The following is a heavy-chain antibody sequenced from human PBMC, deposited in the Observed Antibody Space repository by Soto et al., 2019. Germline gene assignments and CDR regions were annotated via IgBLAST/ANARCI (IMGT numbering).Heavy chain of an antibody. CDR3: ARDLYPRYHCSSTSCTNYYYYYGMDV. CDR2: ISYDGSNK. CDR1: GFTFSSYA. D-gene: IGHD2-2*01. J-gene: IGHJ6*02. V-gene: IGHV3-30-3*01. Sequence: PGGSLRLSCAASGFTFSSYAMHWVRQAPGKGLEWVAVISYDGSNKYYADSVKGRFTISRDNSKNTLYLQMNSLRAEDTAVYYCARDLYPRYHCSSTSCTNYYYYYGMDVWGQGTTVTVSS.